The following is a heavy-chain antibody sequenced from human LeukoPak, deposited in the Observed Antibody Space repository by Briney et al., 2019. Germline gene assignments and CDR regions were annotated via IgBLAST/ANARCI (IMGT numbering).Heavy chain of an antibody. Sequence: PGVSLRLSCAASGFTSDDYGMSWVRQAPGKGLEWVSGINWNGGSTVYADSVKGRFTISRDNAKNSLYLQMNSLRGEDMALYYCARDGRVLYYYDSSGPRDAFDIWGQGTMVTVSS. V-gene: IGHV3-20*04. CDR2: INWNGGST. CDR3: ARDGRVLYYYDSSGPRDAFDI. CDR1: GFTSDDYG. J-gene: IGHJ3*02. D-gene: IGHD3-22*01.